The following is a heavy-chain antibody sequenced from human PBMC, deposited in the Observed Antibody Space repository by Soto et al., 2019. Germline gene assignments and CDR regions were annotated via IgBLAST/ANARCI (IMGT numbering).Heavy chain of an antibody. CDR3: ARGGPNGSHFDY. CDR1: GFTFRNYG. D-gene: IGHD1-1*01. Sequence: VQLVESGGGVVQPGKSVRLSCAASGFTFRNYGMHWVRQAPGKGLEWVAVIWYDGSDKYYVDSVKGRFTISRDNSKNTLYLRMNSLRAEDTAVYYCARGGPNGSHFDYWGHGTLVTVSS. V-gene: IGHV3-33*01. CDR2: IWYDGSDK. J-gene: IGHJ4*01.